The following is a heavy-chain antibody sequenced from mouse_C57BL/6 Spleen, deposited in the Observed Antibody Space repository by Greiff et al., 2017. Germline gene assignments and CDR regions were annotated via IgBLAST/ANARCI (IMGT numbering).Heavy chain of an antibody. CDR1: GYTFTSYW. CDR2: IDPSDSDT. D-gene: IGHD2-4*01. J-gene: IGHJ2*01. Sequence: QVQLQQPGADLVMPGASVKLSCKASGYTFTSYWMHWVKQRPGQGLEWIGEIDPSDSDTNYNQKFKGKSTLTVAKSSSTAYMQLSSLTSEDSAVYYCARNDYGYYFDYWGQGTTLTVSS. CDR3: ARNDYGYYFDY. V-gene: IGHV1-69*01.